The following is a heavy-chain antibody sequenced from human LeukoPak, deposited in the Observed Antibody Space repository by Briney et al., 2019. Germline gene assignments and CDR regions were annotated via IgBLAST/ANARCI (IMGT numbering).Heavy chain of an antibody. Sequence: GGSLRLSCAASGFTFSDYYMTWIRQAPGMGLEWLSYITGSGSSVYYADSVKGRFTISRDNAKNSLYLQMDSLRAEDTAVYYCARDYYGSGSYYRTLHYWGQGTLVTVSS. D-gene: IGHD3-10*01. CDR2: ITGSGSSV. CDR3: ARDYYGSGSYYRTLHY. CDR1: GFTFSDYY. V-gene: IGHV3-11*01. J-gene: IGHJ4*02.